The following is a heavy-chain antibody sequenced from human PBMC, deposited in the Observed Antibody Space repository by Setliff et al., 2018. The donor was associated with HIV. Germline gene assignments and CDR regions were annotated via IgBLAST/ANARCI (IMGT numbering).Heavy chain of an antibody. CDR1: GFTVSSNY. V-gene: IGHV3-53*04. D-gene: IGHD2-15*01. Sequence: SLRLSCAASGFTVSSNYMSWVRQAPGKGLEWVSVIYSGGSTYYADSVKGRFTISRHNSKNTLYLQMDSLRAEDTAVYYCARGVAATGNAFDIWGQGTMVTVSS. CDR2: IYSGGST. CDR3: ARGVAATGNAFDI. J-gene: IGHJ3*02.